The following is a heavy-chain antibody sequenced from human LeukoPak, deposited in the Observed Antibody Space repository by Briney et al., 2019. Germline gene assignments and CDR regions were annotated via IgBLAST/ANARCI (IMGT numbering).Heavy chain of an antibody. CDR3: ARGLVYSSSWLSFYYYYYMDV. J-gene: IGHJ6*03. V-gene: IGHV1-69*05. Sequence: SVTVSCKASGGTFSSYAISWVRQVPGQGLEWMGGIIPIFGTANYAQKFQGRVTITTDESTSTAYMELSSLRSEDTAVYYCARGLVYSSSWLSFYYYYYMDVWGKGTTVTVS. CDR2: IIPIFGTA. D-gene: IGHD6-13*01. CDR1: GGTFSSYA.